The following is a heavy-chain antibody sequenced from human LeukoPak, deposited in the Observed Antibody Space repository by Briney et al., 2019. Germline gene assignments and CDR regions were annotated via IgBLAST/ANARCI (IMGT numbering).Heavy chain of an antibody. Sequence: GGSLGLSCAASGFTFSSYAMSWVRQAPGKGLEWVSAISGSGGSTYYADSVKGRFTISRDNSKNTLYLQMNSLRAEDTAVYYCAGSGSYYDYYYYGMDVWGKGTTVTVSS. CDR2: ISGSGGST. J-gene: IGHJ6*04. D-gene: IGHD3-10*01. CDR1: GFTFSSYA. CDR3: AGSGSYYDYYYYGMDV. V-gene: IGHV3-23*01.